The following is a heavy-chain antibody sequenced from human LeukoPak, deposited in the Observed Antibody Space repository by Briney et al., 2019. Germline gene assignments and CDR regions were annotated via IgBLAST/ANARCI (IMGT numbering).Heavy chain of an antibody. CDR2: IKQDGSEK. V-gene: IGHV3-7*04. CDR3: ARANWGYYYYYYMDV. D-gene: IGHD7-27*01. J-gene: IGHJ6*03. CDR1: GFTFSSYW. Sequence: PGGSLRLSCAASGFTFSSYWMSWVRQAPGKGLEWVANIKQDGSEKYYVDSVKGRFTISRDNAKNSLCLQMNSLRAEDTAVYSCARANWGYYYYYYMDVWGKGTTVTVSS.